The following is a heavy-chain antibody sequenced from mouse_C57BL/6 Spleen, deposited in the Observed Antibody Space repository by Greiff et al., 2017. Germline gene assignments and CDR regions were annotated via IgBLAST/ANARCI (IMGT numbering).Heavy chain of an antibody. V-gene: IGHV5-9-1*02. CDR3: TREDWDVGHWYFDV. CDR2: LSSGGDYI. D-gene: IGHD4-1*01. CDR1: GFTFSSYA. J-gene: IGHJ1*03. Sequence: EVKLVESGEGLVKPGGSLKLSCAASGFTFSSYAMSWVRQTPEKRLEWVAYLSSGGDYIYYADTVKGRFTISRDNARNTLYLQMSSLKSEDTAMYYCTREDWDVGHWYFDVWGTGTTVTVSS.